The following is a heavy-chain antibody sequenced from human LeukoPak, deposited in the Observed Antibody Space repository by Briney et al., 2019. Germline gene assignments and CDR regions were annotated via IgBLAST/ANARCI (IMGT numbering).Heavy chain of an antibody. V-gene: IGHV4-34*01. CDR1: GESFSGYY. Sequence: TSETLSLTCAVYGESFSGYYWTWIRQPPGKGLEWIGEINHSGSTNYNPSLKSRVTISVDTSKNQFSLKLSSVTAADTAVYYCARSSSYTYGLYYYYYMDVWGKGTTVTVSS. J-gene: IGHJ6*03. CDR3: ARSSSYTYGLYYYYYMDV. CDR2: INHSGST. D-gene: IGHD5-18*01.